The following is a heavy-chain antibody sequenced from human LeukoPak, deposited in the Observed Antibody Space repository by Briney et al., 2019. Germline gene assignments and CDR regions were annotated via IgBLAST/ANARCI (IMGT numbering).Heavy chain of an antibody. CDR1: GFTFSSSA. CDR2: ISNNGGYT. V-gene: IGHV3-23*01. J-gene: IGHJ4*02. CDR3: ARQLGYCSDGSCYFPY. D-gene: IGHD2-15*01. Sequence: GGSLRLSCAASGFTFSSSAMSWVRQAPGKGLEWVSAISNNGGYTYYADSVQGRFTISRDNSKSTLCLQMNSLRAEDTAVYYCARQLGYCSDGSCYFPYWGQGTLVTVSS.